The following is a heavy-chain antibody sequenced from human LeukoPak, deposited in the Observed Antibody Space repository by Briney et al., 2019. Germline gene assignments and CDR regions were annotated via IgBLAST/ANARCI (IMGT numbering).Heavy chain of an antibody. D-gene: IGHD6-13*01. Sequence: SVKVSCKASGGTFINYTISWVRQAPGQGLEWMGGIIPIFGTPNYAQKFQGRVTITADESTSTAYMELSSLRSEDTAVYYCASNPPATSTEDDYYYYYYMDVWGKGTTVTISS. J-gene: IGHJ6*03. CDR2: IIPIFGTP. CDR3: ASNPPATSTEDDYYYYYYMDV. CDR1: GGTFINYT. V-gene: IGHV1-69*13.